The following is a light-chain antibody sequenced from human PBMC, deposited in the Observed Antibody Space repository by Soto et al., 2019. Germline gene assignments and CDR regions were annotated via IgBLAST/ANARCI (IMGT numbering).Light chain of an antibody. CDR3: QEYYGRSS. Sequence: RVTTQSPATLSVSPGERATLSCRASQNVAGDLAWYQQKPGQAPRLLIYRTSTRATGIPARFSGSGSGTEFTLTIRSLQYEDFAVYYCQEYYGRSSFGQGTKVEIK. V-gene: IGKV3-15*01. CDR2: RTS. J-gene: IGKJ1*01. CDR1: QNVAGD.